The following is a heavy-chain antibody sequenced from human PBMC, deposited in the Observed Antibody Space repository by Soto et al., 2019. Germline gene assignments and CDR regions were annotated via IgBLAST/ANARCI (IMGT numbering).Heavy chain of an antibody. Sequence: QVQLVESGGGVVQPGRSLRLSCAASGLTFSSYAMHWVRQAPGKGLERVAVISYDGSNKYYADAVKGRFTISSDNSKNTLYLQMNSLRAEDTAVYYCARDGGSYFDYWGQGTLVTVSS. CDR2: ISYDGSNK. V-gene: IGHV3-30-3*01. CDR1: GLTFSSYA. CDR3: ARDGGSYFDY. D-gene: IGHD1-26*01. J-gene: IGHJ4*02.